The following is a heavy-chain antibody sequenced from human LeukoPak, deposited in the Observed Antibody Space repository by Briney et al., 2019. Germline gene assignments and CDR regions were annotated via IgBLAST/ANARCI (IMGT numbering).Heavy chain of an antibody. D-gene: IGHD5-18*01. CDR3: ARQSTAMGTFDY. CDR2: IYYSGNT. J-gene: IGHJ4*02. CDR1: GGSISSSSYY. Sequence: SETLSLTCTASGGSISSSSYYWGWIRQPPGKGLEWIGSIYYSGNTHYNPSLKSRGTISVDTSKNQFSLKLSSVTAADTAVYYCARQSTAMGTFDYWGQGTLVPVSS. V-gene: IGHV4-39*01.